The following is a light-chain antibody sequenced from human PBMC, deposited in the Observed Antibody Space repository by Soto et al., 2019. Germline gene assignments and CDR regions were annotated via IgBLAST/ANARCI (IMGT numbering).Light chain of an antibody. CDR1: TGAVTNGYY. V-gene: IGLV7-43*01. CDR2: STN. CDR3: LVFYGGAWV. Sequence: QAVVTQEPSLTVSPGGTVTLTCASSTGAVTNGYYPNWFQQKVGQAPRPLIYSTNIRHSWTPALFSGSLLGGTAALTLSGVQPEDEAEYYCLVFYGGAWVFGVGTQLTVL. J-gene: IGLJ3*02.